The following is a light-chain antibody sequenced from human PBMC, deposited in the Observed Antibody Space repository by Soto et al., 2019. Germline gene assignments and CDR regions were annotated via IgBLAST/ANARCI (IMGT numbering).Light chain of an antibody. J-gene: IGLJ2*01. CDR2: EVH. CDR1: SSDVGGYKY. Sequence: QSVLTQPPSASGSPGQSVTISCTGTSSDVGGYKYVSWYQQHPGKAPKLMIFEVHKRPSGVPDRFSGSKSGNTASLPVSGLQAEDEADYYCSSYGGTNNLLFGGGTKLTVL. CDR3: SSYGGTNNLL. V-gene: IGLV2-8*01.